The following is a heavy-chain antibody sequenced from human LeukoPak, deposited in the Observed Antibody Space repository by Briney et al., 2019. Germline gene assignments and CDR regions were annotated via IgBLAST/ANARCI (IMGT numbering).Heavy chain of an antibody. V-gene: IGHV1-8*01. CDR1: GYTFTSSD. CDR2: MNPNSGNT. Sequence: ASVNVSCKASGYTFTSSDINWVRQATGQGLEWLGWMNPNSGNTGYAQKFQDRVIMTRNTSISTAYMELSSLRSEDTAVYYCARGRYNSRGFDYWGQGTLVTVSS. CDR3: ARGRYNSRGFDY. J-gene: IGHJ4*02. D-gene: IGHD6-19*01.